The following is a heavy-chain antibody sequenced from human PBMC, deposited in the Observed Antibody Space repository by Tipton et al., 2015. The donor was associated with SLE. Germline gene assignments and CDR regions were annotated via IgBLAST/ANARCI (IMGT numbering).Heavy chain of an antibody. D-gene: IGHD4-23*01. CDR3: ARADTFGGGNRPFDF. CDR1: GFTFSSYA. CDR2: ISYDGSNK. J-gene: IGHJ4*02. V-gene: IGHV3-30*04. Sequence: SLRLSCAASGFTFSSYAMHWVRQAPGKGLEWVAVISYDGSNKYYADSVKGRFTISRDNSKNTLYLQMNSLRAEDTAVYYCARADTFGGGNRPFDFWGRGTLVTVSS.